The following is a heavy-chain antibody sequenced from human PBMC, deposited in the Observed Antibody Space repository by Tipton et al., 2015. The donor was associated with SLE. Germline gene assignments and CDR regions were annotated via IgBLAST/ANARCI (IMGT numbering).Heavy chain of an antibody. D-gene: IGHD6-13*01. CDR2: ISSNGVST. V-gene: IGHV3-64*04. J-gene: IGHJ4*02. CDR1: GFSFSNYV. Sequence: SLRLSCSASGFSFSNYVMHWVRQAPGKGLEYVSAISSNGVSTYYADSVKGRFTISRDNSKNTLYLQMNSLRAEDTAVYYCAKGRLAAAGTGDYFDYWGQGTLVTVSS. CDR3: AKGRLAAAGTGDYFDY.